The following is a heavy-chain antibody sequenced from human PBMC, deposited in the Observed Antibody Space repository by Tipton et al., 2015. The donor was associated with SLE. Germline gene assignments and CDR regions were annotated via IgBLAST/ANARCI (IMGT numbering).Heavy chain of an antibody. Sequence: QVQLVQSGAEVKKPGASVKVSCKASGYTFTSYGINWVRQAPGQGIEWMGWISAYSGNTNYAQKLQGRVTMTTDTSTSTAYMELSRLRSGDTAVYYCARDVPAATFGYWGQGTLVAVSS. D-gene: IGHD2-2*01. CDR3: ARDVPAATFGY. CDR1: GYTFTSYG. V-gene: IGHV1-18*01. CDR2: ISAYSGNT. J-gene: IGHJ4*02.